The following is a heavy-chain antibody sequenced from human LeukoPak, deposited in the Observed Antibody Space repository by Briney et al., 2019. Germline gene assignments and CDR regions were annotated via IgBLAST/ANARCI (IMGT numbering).Heavy chain of an antibody. J-gene: IGHJ4*02. CDR3: ARPASYDFWSGYYTYFDY. V-gene: IGHV3-30*04. D-gene: IGHD3-3*01. Sequence: PGGSRRLSCAASGFTFSSYAMHCVRQAPGKGLEWVAVISSDGSNKYYADSVKGRFTISRDNSKNTLYLQMNSLRAEDTAVYYCARPASYDFWSGYYTYFDYWGQGTLVTVSS. CDR2: ISSDGSNK. CDR1: GFTFSSYA.